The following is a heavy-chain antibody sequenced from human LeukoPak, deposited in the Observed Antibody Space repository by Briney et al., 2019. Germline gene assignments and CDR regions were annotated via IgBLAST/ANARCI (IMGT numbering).Heavy chain of an antibody. D-gene: IGHD6-19*01. CDR3: VRWGVEAGMDS. CDR2: INPDGSDT. CDR1: GFTFRSYW. V-gene: IGHV3-7*01. Sequence: GGSLRLSCEASGFTFRSYWMGWARQAPGKGLEWVANINPDGSDTYYVDSVKGRFTISRDNAKESMFLQMNSLRVEETSVYYCVRWGVEAGMDSWGQGTLVTVSS. J-gene: IGHJ4*02.